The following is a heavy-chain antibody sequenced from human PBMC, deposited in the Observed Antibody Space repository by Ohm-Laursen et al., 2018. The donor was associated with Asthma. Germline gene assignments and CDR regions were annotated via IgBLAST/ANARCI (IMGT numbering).Heavy chain of an antibody. Sequence: SSLRLSCVASGFTFSSYGMHWVRQAPGKGLEWVAVISYDGSNKYYADSVKGRFTISRDNSKNTLYLQMNSLRAEDTAVYYCARDLGRRDGYNWRVYGMDVWGQGTTVTVSS. CDR2: ISYDGSNK. CDR3: ARDLGRRDGYNWRVYGMDV. CDR1: GFTFSSYG. J-gene: IGHJ6*02. V-gene: IGHV3-30*03. D-gene: IGHD5-24*01.